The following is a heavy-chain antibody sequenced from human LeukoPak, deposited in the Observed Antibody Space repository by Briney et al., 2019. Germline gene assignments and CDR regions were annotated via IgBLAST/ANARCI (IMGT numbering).Heavy chain of an antibody. Sequence: SETLSLTCTVSRGSISSYYWSWIRQPPGKGLEWIGYIYYTGSTNYNPSLKSRVTISLDTSKNQFSLKLSAVTAADTAVYYCASRSSGYYYFDAFDIWGQGTMVTV. CDR3: ASRSSGYYYFDAFDI. CDR1: RGSISSYY. CDR2: IYYTGST. V-gene: IGHV4-59*01. D-gene: IGHD3-22*01. J-gene: IGHJ3*02.